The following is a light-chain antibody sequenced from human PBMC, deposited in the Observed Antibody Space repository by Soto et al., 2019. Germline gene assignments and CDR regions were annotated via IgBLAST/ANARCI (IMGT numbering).Light chain of an antibody. Sequence: IVMNHARDSLAVSLGERANINCKSSQSVLYRSNNKNYVAWYQQRPGQPPRLLIYWTSIRESGVPDRFSGSGSGTDFTLTISSLQAEDVAVYYCQQYYSPPLTFGGGTKVEIK. CDR1: QSVLYRSNNKNY. CDR3: QQYYSPPLT. V-gene: IGKV4-1*01. CDR2: WTS. J-gene: IGKJ4*01.